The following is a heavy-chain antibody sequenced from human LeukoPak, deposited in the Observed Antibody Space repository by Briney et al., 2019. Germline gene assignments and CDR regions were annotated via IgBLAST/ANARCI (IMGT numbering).Heavy chain of an antibody. CDR3: ARDQYSSTWYRGAFDS. Sequence: SGGSLRLSCAASGFTFTTSWMHWFRQAPGKGLVWASRIKSDGSSTTYADSVKGRFTISRDNAKNTLYLQMNSLRAEDTAVYYCARDQYSSTWYRGAFDSWGQGTMVSVSS. CDR1: GFTFTTSW. J-gene: IGHJ3*02. V-gene: IGHV3-74*01. CDR2: IKSDGSST. D-gene: IGHD6-13*01.